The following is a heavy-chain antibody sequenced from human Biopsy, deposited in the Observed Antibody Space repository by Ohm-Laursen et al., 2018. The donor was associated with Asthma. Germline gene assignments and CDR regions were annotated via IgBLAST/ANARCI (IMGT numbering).Heavy chain of an antibody. CDR2: ISWNSVSL. Sequence: SLRLSCAASGFDFDDFAMHWVRQAPGKGLEWVSSISWNSVSLDYAASVKGRFTISRDNSNNSVYLQMNSLRPEDTALYFCSRDRGGSTRGGYYYYGMDVWGQGTTVTVSS. J-gene: IGHJ6*02. CDR3: SRDRGGSTRGGYYYYGMDV. CDR1: GFDFDDFA. V-gene: IGHV3-9*01. D-gene: IGHD2-15*01.